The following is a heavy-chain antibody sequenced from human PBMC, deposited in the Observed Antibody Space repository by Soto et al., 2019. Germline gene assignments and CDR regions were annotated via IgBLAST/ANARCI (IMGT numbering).Heavy chain of an antibody. D-gene: IGHD5-12*01. V-gene: IGHV4-4*08. CDR3: ARARSGYNIDALDI. Sequence: QVQLEESGPGLVKPSETLSLTCTVSGDSIRTYFWSWIRQPPGKGLEWIGYVFNSGSTNSNPSLTSRVTIFLDTSRNQVSLTLSSVTAADTAVYYCARARSGYNIDALDIWGQGTMVTVSS. CDR1: GDSIRTYF. J-gene: IGHJ3*02. CDR2: VFNSGST.